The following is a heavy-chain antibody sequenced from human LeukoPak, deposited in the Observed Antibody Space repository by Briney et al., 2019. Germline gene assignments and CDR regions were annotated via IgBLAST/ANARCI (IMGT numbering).Heavy chain of an antibody. D-gene: IGHD4-17*01. V-gene: IGHV3-7*01. J-gene: IGHJ4*02. CDR1: GFTFTRYW. Sequence: PGGSLTLSCVASGFTFTRYWMSWVRQAPGKGLEWVANIKQDGSEKHYVDSVKGRFTISRDNARNSVYLQMNSLSDDDTAVYYCARDGDYIMPPFDYWGQGILVTVSS. CDR2: IKQDGSEK. CDR3: ARDGDYIMPPFDY.